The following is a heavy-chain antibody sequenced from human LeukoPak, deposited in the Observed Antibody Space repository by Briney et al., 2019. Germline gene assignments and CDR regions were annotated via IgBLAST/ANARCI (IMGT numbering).Heavy chain of an antibody. CDR1: GGSISSGDYY. V-gene: IGHV4-30-4*08. CDR3: AREEAYAPLDY. Sequence: SETLFLTCTVSGGSISSGDYYWSWIRQPPGKGLEWIGYIYYSGSTYYNPSLKSRVTISVDTSKNQFSLKLSSVTAADTAVYYCAREEAYAPLDYWGQGTLVTVSA. J-gene: IGHJ4*02. CDR2: IYYSGST.